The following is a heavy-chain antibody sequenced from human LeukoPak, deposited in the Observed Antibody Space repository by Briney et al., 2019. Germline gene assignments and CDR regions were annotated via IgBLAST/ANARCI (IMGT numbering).Heavy chain of an antibody. V-gene: IGHV1-8*03. D-gene: IGHD6-19*01. CDR1: GYTFTSYD. CDR3: ARGASSGWYGLDF. J-gene: IGHJ4*02. Sequence: GASVKVSCKASGYTFTSYDINWVRQATGQGLEWMGWINPNTGNTGYAQKFQGRVTISRNTSISTAYMELSNLRSDDTAVYYCARGASSGWYGLDFWGQGTLVTVST. CDR2: INPNTGNT.